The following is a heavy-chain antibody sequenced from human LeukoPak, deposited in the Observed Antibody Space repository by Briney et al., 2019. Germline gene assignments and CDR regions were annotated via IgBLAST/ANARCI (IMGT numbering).Heavy chain of an antibody. Sequence: PGGSLRLSCEASGFTFSSYAMAWVRQAPGKGLEWVSAISGSGGSTYYADPVKGRFTISRDNSKNTLYLQMSSLRAEDTAVYYCAKGGYCSSTSCEIHYYYYGMDVWGQGTTVTVSS. J-gene: IGHJ6*02. V-gene: IGHV3-23*01. CDR2: ISGSGGST. CDR1: GFTFSSYA. D-gene: IGHD2-2*01. CDR3: AKGGYCSSTSCEIHYYYYGMDV.